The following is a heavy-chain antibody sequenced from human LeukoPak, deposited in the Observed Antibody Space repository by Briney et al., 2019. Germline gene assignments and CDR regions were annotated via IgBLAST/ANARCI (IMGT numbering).Heavy chain of an antibody. V-gene: IGHV5-51*01. CDR1: GYSFTNYW. CDR2: IFPGDSDT. J-gene: IGHJ3*02. Sequence: GESLKISCKGSGYSFTNYWIAWVRQMPGKGLEWMGIIFPGDSDTRYSPSFQGQVTISADKSISTAYLQWGSLQASDTAMYYCARQGFGRPDALDIWGQGTMVTVSS. CDR3: ARQGFGRPDALDI. D-gene: IGHD3-10*01.